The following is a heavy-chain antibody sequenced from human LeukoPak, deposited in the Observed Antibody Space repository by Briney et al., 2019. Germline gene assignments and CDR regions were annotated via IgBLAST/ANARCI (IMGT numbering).Heavy chain of an antibody. CDR1: GLSVSSNY. D-gene: IGHD3-9*01. CDR2: IYRDGSS. J-gene: IGHJ4*02. Sequence: GGSLRLSCVASGLSVSSNYMSWVRQAPGKGLEWVSVIYRDGSSYYAESVKGRFTISRDNSKNTPYIQMNSLRAEDTAVYYCARSFYDILIGYYQYFDYWGQGTLVTVSS. CDR3: ARSFYDILIGYYQYFDY. V-gene: IGHV3-66*01.